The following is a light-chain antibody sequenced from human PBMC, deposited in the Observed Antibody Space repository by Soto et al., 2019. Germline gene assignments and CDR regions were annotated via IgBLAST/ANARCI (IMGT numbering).Light chain of an antibody. Sequence: QSALTQPPSASGTPGQRVTISWSGSSANIGSNTVNWYQQLPGTAPKLLIYSNNHRPSGVPDRFSGSKSGTSASLAISGLQSEDEADYYCAAWDDSLNGRVFGTGTKVTVL. V-gene: IGLV1-44*01. CDR2: SNN. J-gene: IGLJ1*01. CDR1: SANIGSNT. CDR3: AAWDDSLNGRV.